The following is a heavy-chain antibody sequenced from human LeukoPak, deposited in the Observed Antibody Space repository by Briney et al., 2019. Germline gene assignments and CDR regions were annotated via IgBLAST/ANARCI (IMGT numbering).Heavy chain of an antibody. CDR3: AREPLREFRLNWYFDL. CDR2: IIPIFGTA. D-gene: IGHD2-21*01. V-gene: IGHV1-69*13. Sequence: ASVKVSCKASGYTFTSYGISWVRQAPGQGLEWMGGIIPIFGTANYAQKFQGRVAITADESTSTAYMELSSLRSEDTAVYYCAREPLREFRLNWYFDLWGRGTLVTVSS. J-gene: IGHJ2*01. CDR1: GYTFTSYG.